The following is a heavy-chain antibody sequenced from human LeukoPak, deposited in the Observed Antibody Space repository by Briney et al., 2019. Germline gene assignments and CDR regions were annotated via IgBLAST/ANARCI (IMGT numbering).Heavy chain of an antibody. J-gene: IGHJ4*02. CDR3: ARMIYSGSFPRADY. CDR1: GGTFSSYA. Sequence: SVKVSCKASGGTFSSYAISWVRQAPGQGLEWMGGIIPIFGTANYAQKFQGRVTITADKSTSTAYMELSSLRSEDTAVYYCARMIYSGSFPRADYWGQGTLVTVSS. CDR2: IIPIFGTA. V-gene: IGHV1-69*06. D-gene: IGHD1-26*01.